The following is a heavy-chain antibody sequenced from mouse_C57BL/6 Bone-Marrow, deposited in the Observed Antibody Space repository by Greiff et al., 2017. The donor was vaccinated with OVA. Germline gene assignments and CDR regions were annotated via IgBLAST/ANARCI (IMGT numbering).Heavy chain of an antibody. D-gene: IGHD2-5*01. CDR3: ARPIVTYYFDY. J-gene: IGHJ2*01. V-gene: IGHV5-6*02. CDR2: ISSGGSYT. CDR1: GFTFSSYG. Sequence: KVVESGGDLVKPGGSLKLSCAASGFTFSSYGMSWVRQTPDKRLEWVATISSGGSYTYYPDSVKGRFTISRDNAKNTLYLQMSSLKSEDTAMYYCARPIVTYYFDYWGQGTTLTVSS.